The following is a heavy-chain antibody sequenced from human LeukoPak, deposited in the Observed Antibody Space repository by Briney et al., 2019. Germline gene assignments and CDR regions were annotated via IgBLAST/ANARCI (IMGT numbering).Heavy chain of an antibody. CDR1: GFTFRSHA. D-gene: IGHD2-2*02. Sequence: NPGGSLRLSCVGSGFTFRSHAMSWVRQAPEKGLEFVSGIYENGGTTYYADSVKGRFSISRDNSKNTLYLQMDSLRGEDTAMYFCAKASVAIPQYCNSWGQGTLVTVSS. CDR3: AKASVAIPQYCNS. CDR2: IYENGGTT. J-gene: IGHJ5*02. V-gene: IGHV3-23*01.